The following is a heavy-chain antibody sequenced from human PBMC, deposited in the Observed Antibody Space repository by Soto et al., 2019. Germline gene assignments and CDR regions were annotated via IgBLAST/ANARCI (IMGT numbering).Heavy chain of an antibody. V-gene: IGHV3-72*01. Sequence: EVQLVESGGGLVQPGGSLRLSCAASGLIFSDYHMDWVRQAPGKGLEWVGRIRRKANSYTTEYAASVKGRFTITKDDLKTSRYIQMNSLKSEDTAVYYCAMLGGWSGGSSGMDVWGQGTTVTVSS. CDR3: AMLGGWSGGSSGMDV. CDR2: IRRKANSYTT. J-gene: IGHJ6*02. D-gene: IGHD6-19*01. CDR1: GLIFSDYH.